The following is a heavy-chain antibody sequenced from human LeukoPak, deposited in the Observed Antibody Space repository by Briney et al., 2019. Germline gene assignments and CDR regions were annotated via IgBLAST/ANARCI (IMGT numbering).Heavy chain of an antibody. J-gene: IGHJ4*02. V-gene: IGHV3-21*01. Sequence: GGSLRLSCAASGFTFNSYSMNWVRQAPGKGLGWVSSISSVSTYIYYADSVKGRFTISRDNAKNSLYLQMNTLRAEDTAVYYCARLGYSSSSNIYYFDYWGQGTLVTVSS. CDR1: GFTFNSYS. D-gene: IGHD6-6*01. CDR3: ARLGYSSSSNIYYFDY. CDR2: ISSVSTYI.